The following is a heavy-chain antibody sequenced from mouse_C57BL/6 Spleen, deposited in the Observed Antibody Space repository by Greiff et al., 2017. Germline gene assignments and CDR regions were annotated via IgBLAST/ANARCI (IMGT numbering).Heavy chain of an antibody. J-gene: IGHJ3*01. CDR1: GYTFTSYW. V-gene: IGHV1-72*01. Sequence: QVHVKQPGAELVKPGASVKLSCKASGYTFTSYWMHWVKQRPGRGLEWIGRIDPNSGGTKYNEKFKSKATLTVDKPSSTAYMQLSSLTSEESAVYDCARSQSYDGYPFAYWGQGTLVTVSA. CDR2: IDPNSGGT. CDR3: ARSQSYDGYPFAY. D-gene: IGHD2-3*01.